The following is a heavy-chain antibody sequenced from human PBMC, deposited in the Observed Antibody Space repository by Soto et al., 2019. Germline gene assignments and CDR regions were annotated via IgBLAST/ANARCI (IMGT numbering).Heavy chain of an antibody. CDR2: IYYSGST. D-gene: IGHD3-10*01. CDR1: GGSISSGGYY. CDR3: ARGITMVRGVGLFYFDY. J-gene: IGHJ4*02. V-gene: IGHV4-31*03. Sequence: QVQLQESGPGLVKPSQTLSLTCTVSGGSISSGGYYWSWIRQHPGKGLEWIGYIYYSGSTYYNPSLKSRFTISVDTSKNQFSLKLNSVTAADTAVYYCARGITMVRGVGLFYFDYWGQGTLVTVSS.